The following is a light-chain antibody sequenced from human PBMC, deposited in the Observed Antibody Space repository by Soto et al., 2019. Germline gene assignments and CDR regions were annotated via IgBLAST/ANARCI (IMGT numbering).Light chain of an antibody. CDR1: QSVSSSY. CDR3: EQYDKSIT. J-gene: IGKJ4*01. CDR2: GAS. Sequence: EIVLTQSPGTLSLSPGERATLSCRASQSVSSSYLAWYQQKPGQAPRLLIYGASSRATGIPDRFSGSGSGTDLTLTINRLEPEDFAVYYCEQYDKSITFGGGTKVEIK. V-gene: IGKV3-20*01.